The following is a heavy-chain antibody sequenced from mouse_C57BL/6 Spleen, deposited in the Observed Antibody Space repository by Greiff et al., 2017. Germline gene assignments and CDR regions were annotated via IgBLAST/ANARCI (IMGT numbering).Heavy chain of an antibody. J-gene: IGHJ1*03. CDR2: IDPSDSYT. CDR3: ARETGTGYFDV. CDR1: GYTFTSYW. Sequence: QVQLKQPGAELVMPGASVKLSCKASGYTFTSYWMHWVKQRPGQGLEWIGEIDPSDSYTNYNQKFKGKSTLTVDKSSSTAYMQLSSLTSEDSAVYYCARETGTGYFDVWGTGTTVTVSS. D-gene: IGHD4-1*01. V-gene: IGHV1-69*01.